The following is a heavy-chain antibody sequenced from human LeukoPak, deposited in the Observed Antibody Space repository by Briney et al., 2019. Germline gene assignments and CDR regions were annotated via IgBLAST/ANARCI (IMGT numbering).Heavy chain of an antibody. J-gene: IGHJ4*02. Sequence: PSQTLSLTCTVSGGSITSGSYYWSWVRQPAGKGLEGIGRIYSTGSTYYNPALKSRVTISLDTSKNQFSLKLSSVTAADTAVYYCARDHTAMAFDYWGQGTLVTISS. CDR2: IYSTGST. CDR3: ARDHTAMAFDY. CDR1: GGSITSGSYY. D-gene: IGHD5-18*01. V-gene: IGHV4-61*02.